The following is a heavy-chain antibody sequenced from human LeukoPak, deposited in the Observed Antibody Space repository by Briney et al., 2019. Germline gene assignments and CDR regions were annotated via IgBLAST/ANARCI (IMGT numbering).Heavy chain of an antibody. CDR3: ARGYVPATAIRDY. CDR2: TCYSSKLDN. Sequence: SHSLSLIRAISRDRHSRHSAACNWGRRSRSRVLDCLERTCYSSKLDNEYAVSVKSRIAINPDTSKSQFSLQLNSVTPEDTAVYYCARGYVPATAIRDYWGQGTLVTVSS. V-gene: IGHV6-1*01. D-gene: IGHD2-2*02. J-gene: IGHJ4*02. CDR1: RDRHSRHSAA.